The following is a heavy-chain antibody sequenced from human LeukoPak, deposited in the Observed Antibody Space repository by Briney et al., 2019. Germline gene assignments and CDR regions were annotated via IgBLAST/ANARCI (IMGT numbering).Heavy chain of an antibody. Sequence: PGGSLRLSCVVSGFTFNNYWMSWVRQAPGKWLEWVATMKQDGGEIYYVDSVRGRFTISRDNAKNSLYLQMNSLRAEDTAMYYCAIIMDLIGVHFDFWGQGTLVTVSS. J-gene: IGHJ4*02. V-gene: IGHV3-7*01. CDR2: MKQDGGEI. D-gene: IGHD2-21*01. CDR1: GFTFNNYW. CDR3: AIIMDLIGVHFDF.